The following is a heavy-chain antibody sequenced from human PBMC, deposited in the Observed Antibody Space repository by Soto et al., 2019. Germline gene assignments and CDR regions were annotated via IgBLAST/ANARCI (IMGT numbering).Heavy chain of an antibody. CDR2: IDPSGGIT. D-gene: IGHD1-20*01. J-gene: IGHJ4*02. CDR3: ARDVISNDNYATIGYYFDH. CDR1: GYSFTNFH. V-gene: IGHV1-46*01. Sequence: QVQLSQFGAEVKKPGASVKVSCKASGYSFTNFHIHWVRQAPGQGLEWMGMIDPSGGITRDAKRLQGRSTMTREASKNIIYMELRSQTTKDTAVYYYARDVISNDNYATIGYYFDHWGQGTLVTVSS.